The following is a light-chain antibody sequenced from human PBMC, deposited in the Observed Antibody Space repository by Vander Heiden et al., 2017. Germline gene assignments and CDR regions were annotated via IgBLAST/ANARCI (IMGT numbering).Light chain of an antibody. CDR1: QSISSY. CDR3: QQSYSTPYT. V-gene: IGKV1-39*01. J-gene: IGKJ2*01. CDR2: AAS. Sequence: DIQMTHSPSSLSASVGDRVSITCRASQSISSYLNWYQQKPGKAPKLLIYAASNLQSGVPSRFSGSGSGTDFSLTISSLQPEDFATYYCQQSYSTPYTFGQGTKVEIK.